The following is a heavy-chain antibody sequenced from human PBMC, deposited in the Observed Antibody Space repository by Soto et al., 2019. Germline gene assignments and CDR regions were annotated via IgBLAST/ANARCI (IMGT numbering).Heavy chain of an antibody. CDR3: ASAHYYDSSGYEHFDD. D-gene: IGHD3-22*01. CDR2: IYPGDSDT. CDR1: GYSFTSYW. V-gene: IGHV5-51*01. Sequence: PGESLKISCKGSGYSFTSYWIGWVRQMPGKGLEWMGIIYPGDSDTRYSPSFQGQVTISADKSISTAYLQWSSLKASDTAMYYCASAHYYDSSGYEHFDDWGQGTLVTFSS. J-gene: IGHJ4*02.